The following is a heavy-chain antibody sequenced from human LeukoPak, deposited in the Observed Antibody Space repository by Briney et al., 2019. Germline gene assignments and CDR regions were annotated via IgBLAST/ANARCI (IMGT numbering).Heavy chain of an antibody. CDR3: ARPSGSFDY. CDR2: INHSGST. D-gene: IGHD1-26*01. Sequence: SETLSLTCAVYGGSFSGYYWSWIRQPPGKGLEWIGEINHSGSTNYNPSLKSRVTISVDTSKNQFSLKLSSVTAADTAVYYCARPSGSFDYWGRGTLVTVSS. J-gene: IGHJ4*02. CDR1: GGSFSGYY. V-gene: IGHV4-34*01.